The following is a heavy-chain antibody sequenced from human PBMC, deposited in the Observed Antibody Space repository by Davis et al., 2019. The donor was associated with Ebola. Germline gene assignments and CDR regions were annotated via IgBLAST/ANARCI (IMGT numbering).Heavy chain of an antibody. D-gene: IGHD2-2*03. J-gene: IGHJ6*02. CDR3: ARVWISHRGMDV. CDR1: GFTFSSYA. V-gene: IGHV3-23*01. Sequence: PGGSLRLSCAASGFTFSSYAMSWVRQAPGKGLEWVSAISGSGGSTYYADSVKGRFTISRDNSKNTLYLQMNSLRAEDTAVYYCARVWISHRGMDVWGQGTTVTVSS. CDR2: ISGSGGST.